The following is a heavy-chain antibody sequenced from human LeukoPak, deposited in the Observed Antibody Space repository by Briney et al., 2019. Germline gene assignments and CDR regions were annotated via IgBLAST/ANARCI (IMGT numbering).Heavy chain of an antibody. CDR3: ARGGSGSYLGFDY. CDR1: GGSISSYY. V-gene: IGHV4-59*01. Sequence: SETLSLTCTVSGGSISSYYWSWIRQPPGKGLEWIGYIYYSGSTNYNPSLKSRVTISVDTSKNQFSLKLSSVTAADTAVYYCARGGSGSYLGFDYWGQGTPVTVSS. D-gene: IGHD1-26*01. J-gene: IGHJ4*02. CDR2: IYYSGST.